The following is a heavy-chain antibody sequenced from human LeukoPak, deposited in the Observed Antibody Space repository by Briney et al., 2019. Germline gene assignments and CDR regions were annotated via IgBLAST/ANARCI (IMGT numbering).Heavy chain of an antibody. J-gene: IGHJ5*02. CDR2: INPSGGST. CDR1: GYTFTNYY. Sequence: ASVKVSCKASGYTFTNYYMHWVRQAPGQGLEWMGMINPSGGSTSNAQKFQGRVTMTRDTSTSTVYMELSSLRSEDTAVYYCARTSSIAAAENNWFDPWGQGTLVTVSS. CDR3: ARTSSIAAAENNWFDP. V-gene: IGHV1-46*01. D-gene: IGHD6-6*01.